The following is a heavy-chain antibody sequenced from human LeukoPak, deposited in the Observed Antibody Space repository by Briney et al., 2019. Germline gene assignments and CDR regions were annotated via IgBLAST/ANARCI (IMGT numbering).Heavy chain of an antibody. CDR2: MNPNSGNT. CDR3: ASAVWFGESEATNWFDP. CDR1: GYTFTSYD. D-gene: IGHD3-10*01. J-gene: IGHJ5*02. V-gene: IGHV1-8*01. Sequence: GASVKVSCKASGYTFTSYDINWVRQATGQGLEWMGWMNPNSGNTGYARKFQGRVTMTRNTSISTAYMELSSLRSEDTAVYYCASAVWFGESEATNWFDPWGQGTLVTVSS.